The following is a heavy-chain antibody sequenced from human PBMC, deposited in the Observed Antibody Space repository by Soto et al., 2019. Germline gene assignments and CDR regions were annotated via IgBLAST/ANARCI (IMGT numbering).Heavy chain of an antibody. CDR2: IYPGDSDT. Sequence: EVQLVQSGAEVKKPGESLRISCKGSGYTFSNYWIGWVRQMPGKGLEWMGIIYPGDSDTRYSPSFQGQVTISADKSISTAYLQWGSLRASDTAIYYCARRYVDTPYFYYWGQGTLVTVSS. D-gene: IGHD5-18*01. CDR1: GYTFSNYW. J-gene: IGHJ4*02. V-gene: IGHV5-51*01. CDR3: ARRYVDTPYFYY.